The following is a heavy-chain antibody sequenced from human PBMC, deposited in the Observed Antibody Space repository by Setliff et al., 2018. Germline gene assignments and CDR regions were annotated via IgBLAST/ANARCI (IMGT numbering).Heavy chain of an antibody. J-gene: IGHJ6*03. CDR3: AREAGYYDSSGPVGVPYYYYMDV. CDR2: IYYSGST. V-gene: IGHV4-31*03. Sequence: SETLSLTCTVSGGSINSGGYYWSWIRQHPGKGLEWIGYIYYSGSTYYNPSLKSRVTISVDTSKNQFSLKLSSVTAADTAVYYCAREAGYYDSSGPVGVPYYYYMDVWGKGTTVTVSS. D-gene: IGHD3-22*01. CDR1: GGSINSGGYY.